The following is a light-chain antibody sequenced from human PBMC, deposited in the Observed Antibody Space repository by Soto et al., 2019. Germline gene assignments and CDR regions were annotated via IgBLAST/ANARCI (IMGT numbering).Light chain of an antibody. V-gene: IGLV2-23*01. Sequence: QSALTQPDSVSGSPGQSIPISCTGTNSDLGIYNLVSWFQQHPGKVPKVMIYEGTKRPSGVSDRFSGSKSDNTASLTISGLLAEDEGDYYCCSYAGDYMFVFWTGTKLTVL. CDR3: CSYAGDYMFV. CDR1: NSDLGIYNL. J-gene: IGLJ1*01. CDR2: EGT.